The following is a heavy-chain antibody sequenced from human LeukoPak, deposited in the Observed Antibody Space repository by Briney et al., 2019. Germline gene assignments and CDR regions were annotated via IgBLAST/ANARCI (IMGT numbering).Heavy chain of an antibody. J-gene: IGHJ4*02. V-gene: IGHV3-23*01. Sequence: GGSLRLSCAASGFTFSSYAMSWVRQAPGKGLEWVSAISGSGGSTYYADSVKGRFTISRDNSKNTLYLQMNSLRAEDTAVYYCARDRRDGYNPLADYWGQGTLVTVSS. D-gene: IGHD5-24*01. CDR1: GFTFSSYA. CDR2: ISGSGGST. CDR3: ARDRRDGYNPLADY.